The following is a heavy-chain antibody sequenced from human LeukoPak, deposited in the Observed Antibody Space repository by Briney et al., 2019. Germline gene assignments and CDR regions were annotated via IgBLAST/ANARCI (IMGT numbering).Heavy chain of an antibody. CDR2: IWYDGSNK. CDR1: GFTFSSYG. Sequence: PGGSLRLSCAASGFTFSSYGMHWVRRTPGKGLEWVAVIWYDGSNKYYADSVKGRFTISRDNSKNTLYLQMNSLRAEDTAVYYCARDDVPAAIGPFDYWGQGTLVTVSS. CDR3: ARDDVPAAIGPFDY. J-gene: IGHJ4*02. D-gene: IGHD2-2*02. V-gene: IGHV3-33*01.